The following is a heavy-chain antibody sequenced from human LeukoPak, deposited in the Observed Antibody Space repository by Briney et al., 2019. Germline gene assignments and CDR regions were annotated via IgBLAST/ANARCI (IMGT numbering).Heavy chain of an antibody. Sequence: ASVKVSCKASGYTFSTYGISWLRQAPGQGLEWMGGISASNGNTNYAQKFQGRVTMTTDTSTSTLYMEVRRLRSDETAVYYCARDNGYKSVDYWGQGTLVTVSS. CDR3: ARDNGYKSVDY. CDR2: ISASNGNT. CDR1: GYTFSTYG. D-gene: IGHD1-14*01. J-gene: IGHJ4*02. V-gene: IGHV1-18*01.